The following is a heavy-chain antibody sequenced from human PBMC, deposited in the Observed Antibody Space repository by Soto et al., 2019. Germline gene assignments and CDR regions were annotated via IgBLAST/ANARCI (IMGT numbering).Heavy chain of an antibody. V-gene: IGHV1-18*01. CDR3: AREPNSLDY. D-gene: IGHD7-27*01. CDR1: GYTFTSYG. J-gene: IGHJ4*01. Sequence: QVQLVQSGAEVKKPGASVKVSCKASGYTFTSYGISWVRQAPGQGLEWMGWISAYNGNTKYAQKLQGRVTMTTDTSTRTCYMELRSVRTDDTDVYYCAREPNSLDYWSYGTLVNVAS. CDR2: ISAYNGNT.